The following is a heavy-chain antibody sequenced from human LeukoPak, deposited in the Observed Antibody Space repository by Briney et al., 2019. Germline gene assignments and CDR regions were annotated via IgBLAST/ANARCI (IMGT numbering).Heavy chain of an antibody. CDR2: ISFNGNNK. V-gene: IGHV3-30-3*01. CDR1: GFSLSTYA. D-gene: IGHD2/OR15-2a*01. CDR3: ARNSHADY. J-gene: IGHJ4*02. Sequence: GGSLRLSCAASGFSLSTYAMHWVRQTPDKRLEWVALISFNGNNKYYTDSVKGRFTIARDNSKKTLFLEMNSLRLEDTAIYYCARNSHADYWGQGTLVTVSS.